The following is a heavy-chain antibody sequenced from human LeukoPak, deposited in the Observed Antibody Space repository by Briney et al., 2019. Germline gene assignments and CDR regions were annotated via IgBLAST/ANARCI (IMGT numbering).Heavy chain of an antibody. CDR1: GFTFSGYA. CDR2: VSYDGDNK. V-gene: IGHV3-30*04. J-gene: IGHJ5*02. D-gene: IGHD3-3*01. Sequence: GRSLRLSCAASGFTFSGYAMHWVRQAPGKGLEWVAVVSYDGDNKYYADSVKGRFTISRDNSKNTLYLQMNSLRAEDTAVYYCAKPTNDFWSGYPPGWFDPWGQGTLVTVSS. CDR3: AKPTNDFWSGYPPGWFDP.